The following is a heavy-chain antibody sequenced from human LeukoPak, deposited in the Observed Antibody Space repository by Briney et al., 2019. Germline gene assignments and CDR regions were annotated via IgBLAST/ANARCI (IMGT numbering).Heavy chain of an antibody. CDR2: ISDGGSST. D-gene: IGHD6-13*01. CDR3: AKAIAAPVWYFDL. J-gene: IGHJ2*01. Sequence: GGSLRLSCVVSGFTFGNSSMNWVRQAPGKGLEWVSGISDGGSSTYYADSVKGRFTISRDNSRNTLYLQMNTLRAEDTAVYYCAKAIAAPVWYFDLWGRGTLVTVTS. CDR1: GFTFGNSS. V-gene: IGHV3-23*01.